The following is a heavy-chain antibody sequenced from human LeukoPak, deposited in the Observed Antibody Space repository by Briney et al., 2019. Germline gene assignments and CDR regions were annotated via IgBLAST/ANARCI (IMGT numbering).Heavy chain of an antibody. V-gene: IGHV3-30*02. CDR2: IQYDGSNK. Sequence: GGSLRLSCAASGFTFDNYGMHWVRQAPGKGLEWVAFIQYDGSNKYYADSVKDQFTISRDNSKNTLYLQMNSLRPEDTAVYYCAKGGEYCRGGSCYDYWGQGALVTVSS. J-gene: IGHJ4*02. CDR1: GFTFDNYG. D-gene: IGHD2-15*01. CDR3: AKGGEYCRGGSCYDY.